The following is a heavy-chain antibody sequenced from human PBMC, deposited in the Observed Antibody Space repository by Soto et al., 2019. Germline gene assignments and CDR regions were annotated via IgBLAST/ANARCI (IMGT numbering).Heavy chain of an antibody. J-gene: IGHJ4*02. Sequence: PSETLSLTCTVSGGSISSGDYYWSWILQPPGKGLEWIGYIYYSGSTYYNPSLKSRVTISVDTSKNQFSLKLSSVTAADTAVYYCARGDYDIVTGYPALDYWGQGTLVTVSS. D-gene: IGHD3-9*01. CDR2: IYYSGST. V-gene: IGHV4-30-4*01. CDR3: ARGDYDIVTGYPALDY. CDR1: GGSISSGDYY.